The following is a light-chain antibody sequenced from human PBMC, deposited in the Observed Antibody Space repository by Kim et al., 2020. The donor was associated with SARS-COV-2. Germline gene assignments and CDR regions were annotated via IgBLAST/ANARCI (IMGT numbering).Light chain of an antibody. CDR2: QDS. Sequence: SYELTQPPSVSVSPGQTASITCSGDKLGDEYACWYQQKPGQSPVLVIYQDSKRPSGIPERFSGSNSGNTATLTISGTQAMDEADYYCQAWDSSTAFGGGTQLTVL. V-gene: IGLV3-1*01. J-gene: IGLJ2*01. CDR3: QAWDSSTA. CDR1: KLGDEY.